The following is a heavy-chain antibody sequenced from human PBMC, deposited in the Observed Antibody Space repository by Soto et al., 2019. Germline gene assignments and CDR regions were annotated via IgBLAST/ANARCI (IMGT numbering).Heavy chain of an antibody. CDR1: GGTLGSQG. CDR2: FIAMLGTP. D-gene: IGHD5-18*01. Sequence: QVQLVQSGAEVKKPCSSVKVSCTSSGGTLGSQGIAWVRQAPGQGLEWMGGFIAMLGTPTYAKKVQGRATITADESLTSSYLERRSLRAEYTAVYFCAREAMANFDYWGQGTVVTVSS. V-gene: IGHV1-69*01. J-gene: IGHJ4*02. CDR3: AREAMANFDY.